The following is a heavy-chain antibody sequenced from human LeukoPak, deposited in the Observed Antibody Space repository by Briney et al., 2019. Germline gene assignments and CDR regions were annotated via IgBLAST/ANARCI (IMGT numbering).Heavy chain of an antibody. V-gene: IGHV3-23*01. CDR1: GFTFSSYA. D-gene: IGHD3-3*01. CDR3: AKHTIFGLVTHYFDY. CDR2: ISGSGGST. Sequence: GGSLRLSCAASGFTFSSYAMSWVRQAPGKGLECVSAISGSGGSTYYADSVKGRFTISRDNSKNTLYLQMNSLRAEDTAVYYCAKHTIFGLVTHYFDYWGQGTLVTVSS. J-gene: IGHJ4*02.